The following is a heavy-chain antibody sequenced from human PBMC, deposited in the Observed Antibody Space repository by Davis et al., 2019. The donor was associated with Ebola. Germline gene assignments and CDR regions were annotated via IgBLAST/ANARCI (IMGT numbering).Heavy chain of an antibody. D-gene: IGHD5-24*01. CDR1: GGTFSSYA. Sequence: SVKVSCKASGGTFSSYAISWVRQAPGQGLEWMGGIIPIFGTANYAQKFQGRVTITADESTSTAYMELSSLRSEDTAVYYCARERPRDYYYYYGLDVWGQGTTVSVSS. V-gene: IGHV1-69*13. CDR2: IIPIFGTA. CDR3: ARERPRDYYYYYGLDV. J-gene: IGHJ6*02.